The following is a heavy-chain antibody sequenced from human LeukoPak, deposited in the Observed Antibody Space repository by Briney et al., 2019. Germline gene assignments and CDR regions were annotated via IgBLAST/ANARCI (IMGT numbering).Heavy chain of an antibody. D-gene: IGHD5-24*01. Sequence: SETLSLTCTVSGGSISSFSWSWIRQPPGTGLEWIGYIYYSRSTKYNPSLKSRVTISVDTSKNQFSLKLRSVTAADTAVYYCARGARAGYNLEPFDYWGQGALVTVSS. CDR2: IYYSRST. J-gene: IGHJ4*02. CDR3: ARGARAGYNLEPFDY. V-gene: IGHV4-59*08. CDR1: GGSISSFS.